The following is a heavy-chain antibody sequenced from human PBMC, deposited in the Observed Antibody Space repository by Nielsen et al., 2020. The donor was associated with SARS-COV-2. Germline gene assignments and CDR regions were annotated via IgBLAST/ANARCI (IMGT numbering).Heavy chain of an antibody. CDR2: ISSSSSYI. V-gene: IGHV3-21*04. Sequence: ESLKISCAASGFAFSSYSMNWVRQAQGKGLEGVSSISSSSSYIYYADSVKGRFTISRDNVKNSLYLQMNSLRAEDTAVYYCARDGTGRGEWLFRGLRSDYWGQGILVTVSS. CDR1: GFAFSSYS. CDR3: ARDGTGRGEWLFRGLRSDY. D-gene: IGHD3-3*01. J-gene: IGHJ4*02.